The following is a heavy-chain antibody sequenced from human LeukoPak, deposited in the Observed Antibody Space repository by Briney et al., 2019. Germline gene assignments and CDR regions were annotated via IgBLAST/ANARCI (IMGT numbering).Heavy chain of an antibody. J-gene: IGHJ4*02. CDR2: IYTSGST. V-gene: IGHV4-4*07. CDR3: ASSCSSTSCPFDY. D-gene: IGHD2-2*01. Sequence: SETLSLTCTVSGGSISSYYWSWIRQPAGKGLEWIGRIYTSGSTNHNPFLKSRVTMSVDTSKNQFSLKLSSVTAADTAVYYCASSCSSTSCPFDYWGQGTLVTVSS. CDR1: GGSISSYY.